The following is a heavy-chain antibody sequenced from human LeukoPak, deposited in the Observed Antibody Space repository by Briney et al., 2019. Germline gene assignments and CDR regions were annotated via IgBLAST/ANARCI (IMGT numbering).Heavy chain of an antibody. CDR2: IKTDGSIT. CDR3: ARCYYDSSGYRPIDY. Sequence: GGSLRLSCAASGFSFSVYWMHWVRQAPGKGPVWVSRIKTDGSITDYADSVKGRFTISRDNAKNTLYLQMNSLRAEDTAVYYCARCYYDSSGYRPIDYWGQGTLVTVSS. CDR1: GFSFSVYW. V-gene: IGHV3-74*01. D-gene: IGHD3-22*01. J-gene: IGHJ4*02.